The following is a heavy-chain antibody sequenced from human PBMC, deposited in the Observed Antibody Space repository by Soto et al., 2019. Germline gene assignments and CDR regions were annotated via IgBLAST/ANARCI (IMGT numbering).Heavy chain of an antibody. CDR2: ISAYNGNT. CDR3: ARDPGESKSYSSGWFLDYYYGMDV. CDR1: GYTFTSYG. D-gene: IGHD6-19*01. Sequence: GASVKVSCKASGYTFTSYGISWVRQAPGQGHERMGWISAYNGNTNYAQKLQGRVTMTTDTSTSTAYMELRSLRSDDTAVYYCARDPGESKSYSSGWFLDYYYGMDVWGQGTTVTVSS. V-gene: IGHV1-18*01. J-gene: IGHJ6*02.